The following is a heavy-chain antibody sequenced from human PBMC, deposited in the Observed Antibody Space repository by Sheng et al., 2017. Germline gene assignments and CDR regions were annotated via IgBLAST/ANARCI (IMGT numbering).Heavy chain of an antibody. Sequence: ASGFIFSNFAMSWVRQVPGKGLEWVSGISSSGAITYYIDSVKGRFTISRDNSKKTLYLQMNSLRAEDTAVYYCAKDRNWLRNYYYYGMDVWDQGP. V-gene: IGHV3-23*01. CDR1: GFIFSNFA. J-gene: IGHJ6*02. D-gene: IGHD3-9*01. CDR2: ISSSGAIT. CDR3: AKDRNWLRNYYYYGMDV.